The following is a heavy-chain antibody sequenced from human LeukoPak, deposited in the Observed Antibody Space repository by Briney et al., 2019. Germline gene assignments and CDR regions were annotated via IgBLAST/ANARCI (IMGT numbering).Heavy chain of an antibody. CDR1: GFTFSHSW. CDR3: ARGDRYYYGMDV. Sequence: QPGGSLRLSCVASGFTFSHSWMTWVRQAPGKGLEWVGHIKEDGSSQNYADSVKGRFTISRDNAKSSLHLQMNGLRAEDTAMYYCARGDRYYYGMDVWGQGTTVTVSS. CDR2: IKEDGSSQ. V-gene: IGHV3-7*03. J-gene: IGHJ6*02. D-gene: IGHD2-15*01.